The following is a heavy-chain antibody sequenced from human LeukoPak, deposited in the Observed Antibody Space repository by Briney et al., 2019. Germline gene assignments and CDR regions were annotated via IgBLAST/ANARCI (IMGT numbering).Heavy chain of an antibody. CDR3: ARGRYCSSTSCYTRWGYYYYGMDV. CDR1: GFTFSSYA. D-gene: IGHD2-2*02. Sequence: GGSLRLSCAASGFTFSSYAMHWVRQAPGKGLEYASAISSNGGSTYYANSVKGRFTISRDNSKNTLYLQMGSLRAEDMAVYYCARGRYCSSTSCYTRWGYYYYGMDVWGQGTTVTVSS. V-gene: IGHV3-64*01. J-gene: IGHJ6*02. CDR2: ISSNGGST.